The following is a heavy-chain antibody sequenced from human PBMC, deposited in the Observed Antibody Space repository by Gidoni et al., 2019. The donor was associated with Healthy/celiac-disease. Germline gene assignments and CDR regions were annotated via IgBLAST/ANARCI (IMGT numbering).Heavy chain of an antibody. CDR3: AKELAYYYGSGSQG. CDR2: MSGRGGST. J-gene: IGHJ4*02. D-gene: IGHD3-10*01. V-gene: IGHV3-23*01. CDR1: GFTFSRYA. Sequence: EVQLLVSGGGLVQPGASLGLSCAASGFTFSRYALSWVLQAPGKGLEWVSAMSGRGGSTYYADSVKGRFTSSRDNSKNTLYLQMNSLRAEDTAVYYCAKELAYYYGSGSQGWGQGTLVTVCS.